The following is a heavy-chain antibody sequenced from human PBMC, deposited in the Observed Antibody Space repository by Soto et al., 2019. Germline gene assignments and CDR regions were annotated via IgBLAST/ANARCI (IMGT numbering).Heavy chain of an antibody. CDR1: GFTFSIYT. Sequence: EVQLLESGGGLVKPGGSLRLSCTASGFTFSIYTMNWVRQAPGKGLEWVSSISTSSSYIYYGDSVKGRFTISRDNAKDSLYLHMNSLGAEDTAVYYCARHAAAGTYYYYGMEVWGQGTTVTVSS. J-gene: IGHJ6*02. CDR2: ISTSSSYI. CDR3: ARHAAAGTYYYYGMEV. V-gene: IGHV3-21*02. D-gene: IGHD6-13*01.